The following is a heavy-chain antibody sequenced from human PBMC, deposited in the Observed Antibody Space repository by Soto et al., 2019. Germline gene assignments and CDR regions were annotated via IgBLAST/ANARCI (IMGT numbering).Heavy chain of an antibody. V-gene: IGHV4-34*01. Sequence: SETLSLTCAVYGGSFSGYYWSWIRQPPGKGLEWIGDLNNSRSTNYNPSLKSRVTLSVDTSTNQCSLTLSSMTAADTAVYYCALRSMAVVPEYWGQGTLVTVSS. D-gene: IGHD3-22*01. J-gene: IGHJ4*02. CDR1: GGSFSGYY. CDR3: ALRSMAVVPEY. CDR2: LNNSRST.